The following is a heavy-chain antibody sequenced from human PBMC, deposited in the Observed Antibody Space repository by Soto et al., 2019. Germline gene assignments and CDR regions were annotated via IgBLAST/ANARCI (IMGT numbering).Heavy chain of an antibody. D-gene: IGHD5-12*01. CDR1: KFVFSNAW. CDR2: IKTTTDGETT. Sequence: GGSLRLSCVVSKFVFSNAWMNWVRQAPGKGLEWVGRIKTTTDGETTDYAALVKGRFIISRDDSKSTLYLQMNSLKSEDTAVYYCTTAQSLATINYFDYWGQGTLVTVSS. CDR3: TTAQSLATINYFDY. J-gene: IGHJ4*02. V-gene: IGHV3-15*07.